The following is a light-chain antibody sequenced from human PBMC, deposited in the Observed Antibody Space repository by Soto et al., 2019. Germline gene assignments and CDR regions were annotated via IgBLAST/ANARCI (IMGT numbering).Light chain of an antibody. CDR1: SSDVGGYNY. J-gene: IGLJ1*01. CDR3: MSYGSSTTLFV. V-gene: IGLV2-14*01. Sequence: QSVLTQPASVSGSPGQSITISYTGSSSDVGGYNYVSWYQQHPGKAPRLMIYEVSNRPSGVSNRFSGSKSGNTASLTISGLQAEDEADYYCMSYGSSTTLFVFGTGTKVTVL. CDR2: EVS.